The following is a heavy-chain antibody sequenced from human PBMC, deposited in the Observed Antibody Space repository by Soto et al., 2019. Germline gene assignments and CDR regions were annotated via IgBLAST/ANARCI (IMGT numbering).Heavy chain of an antibody. Sequence: GGSLRLSXAASGFTFSSYAMHWVRQAPGKGLEWVAVISYDGSNKYYADSVKGRFTISRDNSKNTLYLQMNSLRAEDTAVYYCASPSLLTRAFDIWGPGTMVTVSS. CDR3: ASPSLLTRAFDI. D-gene: IGHD2-21*01. J-gene: IGHJ3*02. V-gene: IGHV3-30-3*01. CDR1: GFTFSSYA. CDR2: ISYDGSNK.